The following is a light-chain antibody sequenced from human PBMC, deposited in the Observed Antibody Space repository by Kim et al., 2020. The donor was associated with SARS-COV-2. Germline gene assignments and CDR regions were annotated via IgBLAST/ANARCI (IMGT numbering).Light chain of an antibody. CDR1: QSVDGW. CDR2: QAS. CDR3: KQYETYWT. Sequence: DIQMTQSPSTLSAFVGDRVTMTCRASQSVDGWLAWYQQKSGKAPRLLIYQASKLASGVPSRFSGSGSGTDFTLTVSNLQSDDSAVYYCKQYETYWTFGPGTRVEIK. V-gene: IGKV1-5*03. J-gene: IGKJ1*01.